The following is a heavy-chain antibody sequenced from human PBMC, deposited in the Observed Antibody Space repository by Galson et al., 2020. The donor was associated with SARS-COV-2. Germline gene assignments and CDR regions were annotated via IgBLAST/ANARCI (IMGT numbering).Heavy chain of an antibody. CDR1: GFTFSDYA. CDR3: ARDRGRGEVSAAPYGMDV. J-gene: IGHJ6*02. Sequence: AGGSLRLSCAASGFTFSDYAIHWVRQAPGRGLEWLSVISYDGSSKYYADSVKDRFTISRDSSKNTLYLQMHSLTGDDTAVYYCARDRGRGEVSAAPYGMDVWGQGTTVTVSS. CDR2: ISYDGSSK. D-gene: IGHD2-2*01. V-gene: IGHV3-30-3*01.